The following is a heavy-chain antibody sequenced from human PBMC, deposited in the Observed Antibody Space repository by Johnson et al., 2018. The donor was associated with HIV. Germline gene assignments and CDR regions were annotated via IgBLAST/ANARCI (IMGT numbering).Heavy chain of an antibody. V-gene: IGHV3-30*02. J-gene: IGHJ3*02. CDR1: GFTFNNYG. CDR2: IQYDGRNK. CDR3: ARGRKDIGAADGLDNDAFEM. D-gene: IGHD6-25*01. Sequence: QVQLVESGGGVVHPGGSQRLSCAASGFTFNNYGMHWVRQAPGKGLDWVAFIQYDGRNKWYADSVQGRFTISRDDSKDTLYLQMDSLRAEDSALYYCARGRKDIGAADGLDNDAFEMGGQGTLVTVS.